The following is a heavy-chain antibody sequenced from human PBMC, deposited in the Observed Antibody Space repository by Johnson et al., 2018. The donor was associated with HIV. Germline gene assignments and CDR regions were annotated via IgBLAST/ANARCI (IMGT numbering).Heavy chain of an antibody. CDR1: GFTFSSYW. CDR2: IKQDGSEK. Sequence: QLVESGGGLVQPGGSLRLSCAASGFTFSSYWMSWVRQAPGKGLEWVANIKQDGSEKYYVDSVKGRFTISRDNAKNSLYLQMNSLRAEDTAVYYCATAPYYDFWSGPDAFDIWGQGTMVTVSS. D-gene: IGHD3-3*01. J-gene: IGHJ3*02. V-gene: IGHV3-7*05. CDR3: ATAPYYDFWSGPDAFDI.